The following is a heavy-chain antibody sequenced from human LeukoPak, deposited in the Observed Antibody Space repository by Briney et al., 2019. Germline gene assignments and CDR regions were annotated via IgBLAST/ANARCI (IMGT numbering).Heavy chain of an antibody. Sequence: PGGSLILSCAASGFTFSTYEMHWVRQAPGKGLEWVSYMSTTGDIIYYADSVKGRFTISRDNAKNSLYLQMDSLRAEDTAVYYCARDDGGRHTSSLDYWGQGTLVAVSS. J-gene: IGHJ4*02. D-gene: IGHD6-6*01. CDR2: MSTTGDII. V-gene: IGHV3-48*03. CDR1: GFTFSTYE. CDR3: ARDDGGRHTSSLDY.